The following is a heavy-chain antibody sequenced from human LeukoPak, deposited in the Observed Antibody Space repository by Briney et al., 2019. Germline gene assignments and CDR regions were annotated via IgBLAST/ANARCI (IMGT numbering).Heavy chain of an antibody. D-gene: IGHD2-8*01. J-gene: IGHJ4*02. CDR3: ARVQGMVYANFDY. V-gene: IGHV4-31*03. CDR2: IYYSGST. CDR1: GGSISSGGYY. Sequence: SETLSLTCTVSGGSISSGGYYWSWIRQHPGKGLEWIGYIYYSGSTYNNPSLKSRVTISVDTSKNQFSLKLSSVTAADTAVYYCARVQGMVYANFDYWGQGTLVTVSS.